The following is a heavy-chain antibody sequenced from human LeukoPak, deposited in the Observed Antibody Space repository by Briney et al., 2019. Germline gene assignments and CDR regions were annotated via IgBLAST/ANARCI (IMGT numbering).Heavy chain of an antibody. V-gene: IGHV1-69*05. D-gene: IGHD3-10*01. J-gene: IGHJ6*03. Sequence: GSSVKVSCKASGGTFSSYAISWVRQAPGQGLEWMGGIIPIFGTANYAQKFQGRVTITTDESTSTAYMELCSLRSEDTAVYYCNRGVYYGSGSYVYYYMDVWGKGTTVTVSS. CDR3: NRGVYYGSGSYVYYYMDV. CDR1: GGTFSSYA. CDR2: IIPIFGTA.